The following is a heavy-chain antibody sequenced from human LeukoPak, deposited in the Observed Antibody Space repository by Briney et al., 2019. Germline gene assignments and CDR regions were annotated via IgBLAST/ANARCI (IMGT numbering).Heavy chain of an antibody. J-gene: IGHJ4*02. CDR3: TNGGAAAGFNY. Sequence: SQTLSLTCAISGDSVSSNTAVRNWIRQSPSRGLEWLGRTYYRSKWYNDYAVSVKSRITINPDTSKNQFSLQLNSVTPEDTAVYYCTNGGAAAGFNYWGQGTLVAVSS. D-gene: IGHD6-13*01. CDR1: GDSVSSNTAV. V-gene: IGHV6-1*01. CDR2: TYYRSKWYN.